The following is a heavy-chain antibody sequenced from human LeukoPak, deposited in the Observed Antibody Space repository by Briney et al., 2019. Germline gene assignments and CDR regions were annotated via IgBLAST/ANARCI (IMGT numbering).Heavy chain of an antibody. J-gene: IGHJ4*02. CDR1: GFTFSSHY. V-gene: IGHV3-48*02. Sequence: GGSLRLSCVASGFTFSSHYMNWVRQAPGKGLEWVSYISSSSSTIYYADSVKGRSTISRDNARNSLYLQMNSLRDEDTALYYCATSLIRGQGTLVTVSS. CDR2: ISSSSSTI. D-gene: IGHD3-16*01. CDR3: ATSLI.